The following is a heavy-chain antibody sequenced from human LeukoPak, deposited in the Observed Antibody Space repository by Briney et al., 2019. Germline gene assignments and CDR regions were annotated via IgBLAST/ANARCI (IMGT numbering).Heavy chain of an antibody. CDR2: ISSSSSYI. J-gene: IGHJ5*02. D-gene: IGHD4-17*01. Sequence: GGSLRLSCAASGFTFSDQSMNWVRQTPGKGLEWVSSISSSSSYIYYADSVKGRFTISRDNAKNSLYLQMNSLRAEDTAVYYCTRLTYGEYDRSGFDPWGQGTLVTVSS. CDR1: GFTFSDQS. V-gene: IGHV3-21*04. CDR3: TRLTYGEYDRSGFDP.